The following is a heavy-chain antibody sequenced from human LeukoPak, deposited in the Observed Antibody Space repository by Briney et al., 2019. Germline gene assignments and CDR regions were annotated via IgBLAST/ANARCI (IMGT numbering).Heavy chain of an antibody. CDR1: GFPFGDYA. CDR3: TRSLKGTSWYRFDY. CDR2: IRSKAYGGAT. J-gene: IGHJ4*02. D-gene: IGHD2-2*02. V-gene: IGHV3-49*04. Sequence: GGSLRLSCTASGFPFGDYAVSWVRQAPGKGLEWVGFIRSKAYGGATEYAASVKGRFTISRDDSKSIGYLEMNSLKTEDTALYYCTRSLKGTSWYRFDYWGQGTLVTVSS.